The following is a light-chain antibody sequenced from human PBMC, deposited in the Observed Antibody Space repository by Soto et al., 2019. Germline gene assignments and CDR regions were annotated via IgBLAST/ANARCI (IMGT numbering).Light chain of an antibody. CDR3: QQSYSTPSSS. CDR2: AAS. J-gene: IGKJ3*01. V-gene: IGKV1-39*01. CDR1: QSISSY. Sequence: DIQMTQSPSSLSASVGDRVTITCRASQSISSYLNWYQQKPGKAPKLLIYAASSLQSGVPSRFSGSGSGTDFTLTISSLQPEDFATYYCQQSYSTPSSSFCPGTKVDIK.